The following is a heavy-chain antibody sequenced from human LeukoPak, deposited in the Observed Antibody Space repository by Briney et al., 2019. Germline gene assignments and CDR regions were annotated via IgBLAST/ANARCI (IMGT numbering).Heavy chain of an antibody. Sequence: ASVKVSCKASGYTFTSYDINRVRQATGQGLEWMGWINPNSGNTGYAQKFQGRVTMTRNTSISTAYMELSSLRAEDTAVYYCAKDRIAAATPLFDYWGQGTLVTVSS. V-gene: IGHV1-8*01. CDR3: AKDRIAAATPLFDY. D-gene: IGHD6-6*01. J-gene: IGHJ4*02. CDR2: INPNSGNT. CDR1: GYTFTSYD.